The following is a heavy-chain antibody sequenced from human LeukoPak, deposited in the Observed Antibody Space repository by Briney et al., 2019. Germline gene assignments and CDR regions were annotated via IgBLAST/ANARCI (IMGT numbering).Heavy chain of an antibody. V-gene: IGHV1-2*02. CDR3: ARDTAPYYLDGSGYYLDY. D-gene: IGHD3-22*01. CDR1: GYTSIDYY. Sequence: ASVKVSCKASGYTSIDYYIHWVRQAPGQGLEWMGWINPNSNSTNYAQKFQGRVTLIWDTSISTVYMELSTMRSDDTAVYYCARDTAPYYLDGSGYYLDYWGQGTLVTVSS. J-gene: IGHJ4*02. CDR2: INPNSNST.